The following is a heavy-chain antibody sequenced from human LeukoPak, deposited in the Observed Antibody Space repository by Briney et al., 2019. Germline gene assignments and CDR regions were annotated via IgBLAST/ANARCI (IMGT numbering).Heavy chain of an antibody. CDR3: ARDDVYCSTSSCYVNCFDP. CDR1: GYTFTGYY. CDR2: INPNSGGT. J-gene: IGHJ5*02. Sequence: ASVKVSCKASGYTFTGYYMHWVRQAPGQGLEWMGWINPNSGGTNYAQKFQGRVTMTRDTSISTAYMELSRLTSDDTAVYYCARDDVYCSTSSCYVNCFDPWGRGTLVTVSS. D-gene: IGHD2-2*01. V-gene: IGHV1-2*02.